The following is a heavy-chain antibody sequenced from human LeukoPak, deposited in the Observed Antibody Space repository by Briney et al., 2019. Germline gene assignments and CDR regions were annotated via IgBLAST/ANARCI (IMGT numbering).Heavy chain of an antibody. D-gene: IGHD2-8*02. V-gene: IGHV1-2*02. CDR2: INPNSGGT. CDR1: GYTFTGYY. CDR3: ARDLGGVAISDWFDP. Sequence: AASVKVSCKASGYTFTGYYMHWVRQAPGQGLEWMGWINPNSGGTNYAQKFQGRVTMTRDTSISTAYMELRSLRSDDTAVYYCARDLGGVAISDWFDPWGQGTLVTVSS. J-gene: IGHJ5*02.